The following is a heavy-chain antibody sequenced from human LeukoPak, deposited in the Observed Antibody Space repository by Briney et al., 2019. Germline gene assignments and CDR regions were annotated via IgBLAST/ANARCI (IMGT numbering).Heavy chain of an antibody. Sequence: SETLSLTCAVYGGSFSGYYWSWIRQPPGKGLEWIGEINHSGSTNYNPSLKSRVTISVDTSKNQFSLKLSSVTAADTAAYYCARGIAAAADYWGQGTLVTVSS. D-gene: IGHD6-13*01. V-gene: IGHV4-34*01. CDR1: GGSFSGYY. CDR2: INHSGST. J-gene: IGHJ4*02. CDR3: ARGIAAAADY.